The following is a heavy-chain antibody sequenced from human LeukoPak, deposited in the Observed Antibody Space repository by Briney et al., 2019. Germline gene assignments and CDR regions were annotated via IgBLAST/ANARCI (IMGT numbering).Heavy chain of an antibody. V-gene: IGHV1-8*01. Sequence: ASVKVSCKASGYTFTSYDINWVRQATGQGLEWMGWMSPNSGNTGYAQKFQGRVTMTRNTSISTAYMELSSLRSEDTAVYYCARELGYCSGGSCLKVFDPWGQGTLVTVSS. D-gene: IGHD2-15*01. CDR1: GYTFTSYD. CDR2: MSPNSGNT. J-gene: IGHJ5*02. CDR3: ARELGYCSGGSCLKVFDP.